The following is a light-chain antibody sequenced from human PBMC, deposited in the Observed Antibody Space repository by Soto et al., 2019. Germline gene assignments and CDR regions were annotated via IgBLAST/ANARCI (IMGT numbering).Light chain of an antibody. CDR3: QQDGSSRGGIFT. CDR2: GAS. J-gene: IGKJ3*01. V-gene: IGKV3-20*01. Sequence: APRLLIYGASSRATGIPDRFSGSGSGTDFTLTISRLEPEDFAVYYCQQDGSSRGGIFTFGPGTKVDIK.